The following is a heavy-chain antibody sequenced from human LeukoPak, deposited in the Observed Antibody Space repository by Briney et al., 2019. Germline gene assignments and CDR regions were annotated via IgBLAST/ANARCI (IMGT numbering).Heavy chain of an antibody. CDR1: VYTLTELS. CDR2: FDPEDGET. V-gene: IGHV1-24*01. CDR3: AREIDRDDYNRFFDY. J-gene: IGHJ4*02. D-gene: IGHD5-24*01. Sequence: GASVRVSCKVSVYTLTELSMHWVRQAPGKGLEWMGGFDPEDGETIYAQKFQGRVTMTKDTSTDTAYMELSSLRSEDTAVYYCAREIDRDDYNRFFDYWGQGTLVTVSS.